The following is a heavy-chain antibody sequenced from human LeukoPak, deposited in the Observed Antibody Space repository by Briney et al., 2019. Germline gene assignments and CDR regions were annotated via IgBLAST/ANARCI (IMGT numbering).Heavy chain of an antibody. J-gene: IGHJ4*02. CDR3: ARPAGGYSSGWYVD. V-gene: IGHV4-39*07. D-gene: IGHD6-19*01. CDR1: GGSILSTIYY. Sequence: SETLSLTCTVSGGSILSTIYYWAWIRQPPGKGLEWIGSIHYSGPTYYNPSLKSRVTISIDTSKSQFSLKLSSVTAADTAVYYCARPAGGYSSGWYVDWGQGTLVTVSS. CDR2: IHYSGPT.